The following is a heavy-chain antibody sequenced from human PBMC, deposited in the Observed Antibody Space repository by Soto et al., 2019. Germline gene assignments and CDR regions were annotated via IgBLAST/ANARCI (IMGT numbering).Heavy chain of an antibody. Sequence: PSETLSLTCTVSGGSVSSGSYYWSWIRQPPGKGLEWIGYIYYGGSTNYNPSLKSRVTISVDTSKNQFSLKLSSVTAADTAVYYCARDCVGVPAAIQGGMDVWGQGTTVTVSS. CDR1: GGSVSSGSYY. CDR2: IYYGGST. V-gene: IGHV4-61*01. CDR3: ARDCVGVPAAIQGGMDV. D-gene: IGHD2-2*01. J-gene: IGHJ6*02.